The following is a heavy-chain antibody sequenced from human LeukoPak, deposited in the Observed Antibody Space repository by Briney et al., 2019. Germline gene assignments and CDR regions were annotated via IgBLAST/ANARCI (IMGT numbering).Heavy chain of an antibody. D-gene: IGHD2-2*01. CDR2: IYSGGST. Sequence: GGSLRLSCAASGFTVSSNYMSWVRQAPGKGLEWVSVIYSGGSTYYADSVKGRFTISRHNSKNTLYLQTNSLRAEDTAVYYCARVRGYCSSTSCYAHYFDYWGQGTLVTVSS. V-gene: IGHV3-53*04. CDR3: ARVRGYCSSTSCYAHYFDY. J-gene: IGHJ4*02. CDR1: GFTVSSNY.